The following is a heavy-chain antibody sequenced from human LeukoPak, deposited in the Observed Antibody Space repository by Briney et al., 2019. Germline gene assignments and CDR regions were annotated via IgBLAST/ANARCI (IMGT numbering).Heavy chain of an antibody. Sequence: GGSLRLSCAASGFTFSSYWMSWVRQAPGKGLEWVGRIRNRVDSYTTEYAASVKGRFSISRDDSKNSLYLQMNSLKIEDTAVYFCARGHSGTSDRLDPWGQGTLVTVSS. J-gene: IGHJ5*02. CDR3: ARGHSGTSDRLDP. V-gene: IGHV3-72*01. D-gene: IGHD1-26*01. CDR1: GFTFSSYW. CDR2: IRNRVDSYTT.